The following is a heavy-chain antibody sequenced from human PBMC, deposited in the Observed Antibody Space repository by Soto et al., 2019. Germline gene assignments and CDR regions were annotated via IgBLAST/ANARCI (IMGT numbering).Heavy chain of an antibody. D-gene: IGHD6-19*01. J-gene: IGHJ4*02. Sequence: GGSLRLSCAASGFTFDSYSMNWVRQAPGKRLEWVSYISSSSSTIYYTDSVKGRFTISRDNAKNSLYLQMNSLRDEDTAVYYCARDPSLAVALQTHFDYWGQGTLVTVSS. CDR3: ARDPSLAVALQTHFDY. CDR1: GFTFDSYS. V-gene: IGHV3-48*02. CDR2: ISSSSSTI.